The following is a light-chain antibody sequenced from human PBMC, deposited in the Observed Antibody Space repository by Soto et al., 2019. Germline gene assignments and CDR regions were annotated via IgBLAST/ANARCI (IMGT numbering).Light chain of an antibody. J-gene: IGLJ1*01. CDR1: SSDVGGYNY. V-gene: IGLV2-8*01. CDR3: SSYAGSNNYV. CDR2: EVS. Sequence: QSALTQPPSASGSPGQSVTISCTGTSSDVGGYNYVSWYQQHPGKAPKLMIYEVSQRPSGVPDRFSGSKSGNTASLTVSGLLAEDEADYYCSSYAGSNNYVFGTGTKVTVL.